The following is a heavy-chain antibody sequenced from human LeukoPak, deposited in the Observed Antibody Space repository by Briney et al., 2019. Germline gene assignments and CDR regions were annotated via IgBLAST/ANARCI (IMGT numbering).Heavy chain of an antibody. CDR3: AKDLHGGYSSDN. D-gene: IGHD4-23*01. V-gene: IGHV3-30*02. CDR2: IGYEGVHK. Sequence: GGSLRLSCAASGFTFNNFGMHLVRQAPGKGLEWVSFIGYEGVHKYYADSVKGRFTISKDNSKATLYLQMNSLRPEDTAVYYCAKDLHGGYSSDNWGQGTLVTVFS. CDR1: GFTFNNFG. J-gene: IGHJ4*02.